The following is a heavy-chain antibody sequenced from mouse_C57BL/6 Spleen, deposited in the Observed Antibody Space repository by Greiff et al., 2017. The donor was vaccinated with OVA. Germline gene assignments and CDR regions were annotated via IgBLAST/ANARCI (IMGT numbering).Heavy chain of an antibody. D-gene: IGHD3-2*02. J-gene: IGHJ3*01. CDR3: TREDSSGYGFAY. CDR1: GYTFTDYE. V-gene: IGHV1-15*01. CDR2: IDPETGGT. Sequence: QVQLQQSGAELVRPGASVTLSCKASGYTFTDYEMHWVKQTPVHGLEWIGAIDPETGGTAYTQKFKGKAILTADKSSSTAYMELRSLTSEDSAVYYCTREDSSGYGFAYWGQGTLVTVAA.